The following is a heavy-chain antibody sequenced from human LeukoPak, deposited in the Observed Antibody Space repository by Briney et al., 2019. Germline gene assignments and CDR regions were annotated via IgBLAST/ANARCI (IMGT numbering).Heavy chain of an antibody. V-gene: IGHV3-30*02. CDR2: IRYDGSNE. CDR3: AKDRSGSYYSHDFDY. Sequence: GGSLRLSCAASGFTFSSYGMHWVRQAPGKGLEWVAFIRYDGSNEDYADSVKGGFTISRDNSKNTLYVQMNSLRAEDTAVYYCAKDRSGSYYSHDFDYWGQGTLVTVSS. D-gene: IGHD3-10*01. J-gene: IGHJ4*02. CDR1: GFTFSSYG.